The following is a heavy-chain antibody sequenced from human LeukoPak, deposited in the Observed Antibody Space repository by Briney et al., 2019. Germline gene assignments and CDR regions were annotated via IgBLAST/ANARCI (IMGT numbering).Heavy chain of an antibody. D-gene: IGHD6-25*01. CDR2: VHLDGRT. Sequence: MSSETLSLTCGVSGGSVSSTNWWTWIRQPPGEGLEWIGEVHLDGRTNFNPSLKSRLTMSVDLSENHVSLKLTSVTAADTAVYYCAREGGFYRPLDYSGQGTLVTVSS. V-gene: IGHV4-4*02. J-gene: IGHJ4*02. CDR3: AREGGFYRPLDY. CDR1: GGSVSSTNW.